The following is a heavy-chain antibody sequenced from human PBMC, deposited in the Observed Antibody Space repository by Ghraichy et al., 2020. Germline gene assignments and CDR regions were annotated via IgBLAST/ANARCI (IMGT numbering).Heavy chain of an antibody. J-gene: IGHJ4*02. Sequence: GSLRLSCAASGFTFSSYWMHWVRQAPGKGLVWVSRINSDGSSTSYADSVKGRFTISRDNAKNTLYLQMNSLRAEDTAVYYCAREPLDSSGYGAFDYWGQGTLVTVSS. CDR1: GFTFSSYW. CDR2: INSDGSST. D-gene: IGHD3-22*01. V-gene: IGHV3-74*01. CDR3: AREPLDSSGYGAFDY.